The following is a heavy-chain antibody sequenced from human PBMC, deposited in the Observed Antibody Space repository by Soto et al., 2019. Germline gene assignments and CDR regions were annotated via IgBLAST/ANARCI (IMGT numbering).Heavy chain of an antibody. J-gene: IGHJ5*02. D-gene: IGHD3-10*01. V-gene: IGHV4-59*01. CDR2: IYLGGSI. CDR1: GASISSYY. CDR3: ARTYYGTKVYSLDP. Sequence: QVQLQESGPGLVKPSETLSLTCSVSGASISSYYYTWIRQTPGKGLEWIGYIYLGGSINYNPPFKCRVIITVGTSKNQFSVGLSSGPAADTPVYYCARTYYGTKVYSLDPWGLGTLVTVSS.